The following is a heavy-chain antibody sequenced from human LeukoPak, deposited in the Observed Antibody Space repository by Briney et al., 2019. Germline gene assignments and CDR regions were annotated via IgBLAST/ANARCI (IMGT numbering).Heavy chain of an antibody. CDR3: ARHEYYYDSSGYSFDY. CDR1: GYSFTSYR. D-gene: IGHD3-22*01. Sequence: GESLKISCKGSGYSFTSYRIGWVRQMPGKGLEWMGIIYPGDSDARYSPSFQGQVTISADKSINTAYLQWSSLKASDTAMYYCARHEYYYDSSGYSFDYWGQGTLVTVSS. CDR2: IYPGDSDA. J-gene: IGHJ4*02. V-gene: IGHV5-51*01.